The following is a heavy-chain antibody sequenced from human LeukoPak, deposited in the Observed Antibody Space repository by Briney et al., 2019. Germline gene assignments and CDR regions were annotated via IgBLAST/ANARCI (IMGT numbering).Heavy chain of an antibody. CDR1: GGTFSSYA. Sequence: GASVKVSCKASGGTFSSYAISWVRQAPGQGLEWMGGIIPIFGTANYAQKFQGRVTITTDESTSTAYMELSSLRSEDTAVYYCAIKPRSPYCSSTSCYTLLDYWGQGTLVTVSS. V-gene: IGHV1-69*05. CDR3: AIKPRSPYCSSTSCYTLLDY. J-gene: IGHJ4*02. D-gene: IGHD2-2*02. CDR2: IIPIFGTA.